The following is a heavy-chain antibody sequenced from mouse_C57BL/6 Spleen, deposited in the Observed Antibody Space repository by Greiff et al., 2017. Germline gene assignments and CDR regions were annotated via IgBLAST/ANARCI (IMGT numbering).Heavy chain of an antibody. CDR3: ARRGDSGSWFAY. V-gene: IGHV5-17*01. J-gene: IGHJ3*01. Sequence: EVQLVESGGGLVKPGGSLKLSCAASGFTFSDYGMHWVRQAPEKGLEWVAYISSGSSTIYYAATVKGRFTISRDNAKNTLFLQMTRLRSGDTAMYYGARRGDSGSWFAYWGQGTLVTVSA. D-gene: IGHD1-3*01. CDR2: ISSGSSTI. CDR1: GFTFSDYG.